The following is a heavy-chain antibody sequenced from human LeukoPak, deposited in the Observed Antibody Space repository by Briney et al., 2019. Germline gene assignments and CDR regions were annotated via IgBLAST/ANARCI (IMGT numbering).Heavy chain of an antibody. J-gene: IGHJ4*02. Sequence: GGSLRLSCAASGFTFITYWMHWVRQAPGKGLVWVSSINSDGSTTTYADSVKGRFTISRDNAKNMVYLQMSSLRAEDTAVYYCARAFGSGSQVINYFDFWGQGTLVTVSS. CDR3: ARAFGSGSQVINYFDF. D-gene: IGHD3-10*01. CDR2: INSDGSTT. CDR1: GFTFITYW. V-gene: IGHV3-74*01.